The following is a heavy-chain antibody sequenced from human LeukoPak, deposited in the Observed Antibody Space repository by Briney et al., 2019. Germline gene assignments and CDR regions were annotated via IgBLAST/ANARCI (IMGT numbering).Heavy chain of an antibody. V-gene: IGHV3-7*03. J-gene: IGHJ3*02. CDR3: ARPGTTIWAFDI. D-gene: IGHD1-7*01. CDR2: IKQDGSEK. Sequence: GGSLRLSCAASGFTFSSYWMSWVCQAPGKGLEWVANIKQDGSEKYYVDSVKGRFTISRDNAKNSLYLQTNSLRAEDTAVYYCARPGTTIWAFDIWGQGTMVTVSS. CDR1: GFTFSSYW.